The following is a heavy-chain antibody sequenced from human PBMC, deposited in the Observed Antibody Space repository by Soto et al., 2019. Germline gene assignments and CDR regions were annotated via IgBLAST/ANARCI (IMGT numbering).Heavy chain of an antibody. CDR3: ARERSGTPDY. CDR1: GYTFTSYD. V-gene: IGHV1-8*01. Sequence: QVQLVQSGAEVKKTGASVKVSCKASGYTFTSYDINWVRQATGQGLEWMGWMNPNSGNTGYAQKFQGRVTMTRNTSTSTAYMELSSLKSGDPAVYYCARERSGTPDYWGQGTLVTVSS. D-gene: IGHD1-1*01. J-gene: IGHJ4*02. CDR2: MNPNSGNT.